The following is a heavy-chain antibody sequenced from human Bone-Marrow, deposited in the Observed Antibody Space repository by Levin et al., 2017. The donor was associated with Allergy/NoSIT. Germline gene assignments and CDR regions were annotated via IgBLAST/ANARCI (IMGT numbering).Heavy chain of an antibody. V-gene: IGHV3-74*01. J-gene: IGHJ4*02. D-gene: IGHD3-3*01. CDR2: IKTDGSNT. CDR3: ARGGIFGVVIVPR. CDR1: GFTFSSYW. Sequence: GESLKISCEASGFTFSSYWMHWVRQAPGKGLEWVSRIKTDGSNTIYADSVKGRFTTSRDNAKNTLYLEMNSLRAEDTAVYYCARGGIFGVVIVPRWGQGTQVTVSS.